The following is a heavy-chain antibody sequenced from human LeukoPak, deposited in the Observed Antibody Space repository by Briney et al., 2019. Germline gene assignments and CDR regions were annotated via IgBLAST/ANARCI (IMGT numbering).Heavy chain of an antibody. Sequence: GASVKVSCKASGYTFTSYDINWVRQATGQGLEWMGWMNPNSGNTGYAQKSQGRVTINRNTSIGTAYMELSSLRSEDTAVYYCAIIAAAGDYYYYYMDVWGKGTTVTVSS. J-gene: IGHJ6*03. D-gene: IGHD6-13*01. V-gene: IGHV1-8*03. CDR3: AIIAAAGDYYYYYMDV. CDR2: MNPNSGNT. CDR1: GYTFTSYD.